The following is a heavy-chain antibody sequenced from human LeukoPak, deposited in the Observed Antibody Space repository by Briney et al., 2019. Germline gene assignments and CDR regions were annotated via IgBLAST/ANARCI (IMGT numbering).Heavy chain of an antibody. D-gene: IGHD3-16*01. CDR3: ARFWVWAFDI. J-gene: IGHJ3*02. V-gene: IGHV3-66*01. CDR2: IYSGGST. Sequence: GGSLRLSCAASGFTISSNYMSWVRQAPGKGLEWVSVIYSGGSTYYADSVKGRFTISRDNSKNTLYLQMNSLRAEDTAVYYCARFWVWAFDIWGQGTMVTVSS. CDR1: GFTISSNY.